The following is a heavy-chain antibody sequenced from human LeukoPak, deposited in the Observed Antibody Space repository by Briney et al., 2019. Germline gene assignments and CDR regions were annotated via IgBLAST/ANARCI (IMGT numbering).Heavy chain of an antibody. V-gene: IGHV4-39*07. CDR3: ARGPGAYVLSRRYGMDV. CDR2: INHSGST. CDR1: GGSIISGNYY. D-gene: IGHD1-14*01. J-gene: IGHJ6*02. Sequence: SETLSLTCTVSGGSIISGNYYWGWIRQPPGKGLEWIGEINHSGSTNYNPSLKSRVTISVDTSKNQFSLKLSSVTAADTAVYYCARGPGAYVLSRRYGMDVWGQGTTVTVSS.